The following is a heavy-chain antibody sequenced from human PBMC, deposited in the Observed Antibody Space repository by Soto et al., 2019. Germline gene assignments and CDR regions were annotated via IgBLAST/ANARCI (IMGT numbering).Heavy chain of an antibody. Sequence: SQTLSLTCAVYGGSFSGYYWSWIRQPPGKGLEWIGEINHSGSTNYNPSLKSRVTISVDTSKNQFSLKLSSVTAADTAVYYCASSYCSSTSCSIGVAAADYWGQGTLVTVSS. CDR2: INHSGST. CDR3: ASSYCSSTSCSIGVAAADY. D-gene: IGHD2-2*01. J-gene: IGHJ4*02. CDR1: GGSFSGYY. V-gene: IGHV4-34*01.